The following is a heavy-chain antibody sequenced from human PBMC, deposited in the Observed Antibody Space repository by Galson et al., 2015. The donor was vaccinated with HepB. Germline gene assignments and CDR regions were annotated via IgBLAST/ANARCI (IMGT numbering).Heavy chain of an antibody. CDR3: ARDPIEYSYGPY. Sequence: SLRLSCAASGFTFSSYDMNWVRQAPGKGLEWVSYISSSGSTIYYADSVKGRFTISRDNAKNSLHLQMNSLRAEDTAVYYCARDPIEYSYGPYWGQGTLVTVSS. CDR2: ISSSGSTI. D-gene: IGHD5-18*01. CDR1: GFTFSSYD. J-gene: IGHJ4*02. V-gene: IGHV3-48*03.